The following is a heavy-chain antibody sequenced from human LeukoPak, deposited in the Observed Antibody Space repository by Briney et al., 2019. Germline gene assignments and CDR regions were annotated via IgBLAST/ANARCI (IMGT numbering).Heavy chain of an antibody. CDR1: GYTFTSYG. J-gene: IGHJ4*02. CDR2: ISAYNGNT. Sequence: AASVKVSCKASGYTFTSYGISWVRQAPGQGLEWMGWISAYNGNTNYAQKLQGRVTMTTDTSTSTAYMELRSLRSDDTAVYYCAREEGGYYDRSGYWDDYWGQGTLVTVSS. CDR3: AREEGGYYDRSGYWDDY. D-gene: IGHD3-22*01. V-gene: IGHV1-18*01.